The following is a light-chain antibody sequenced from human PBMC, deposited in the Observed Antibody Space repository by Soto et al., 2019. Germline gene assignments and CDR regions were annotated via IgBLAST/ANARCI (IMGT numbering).Light chain of an antibody. CDR2: GAS. J-gene: IGKJ2*01. V-gene: IGKV3-20*01. Sequence: DIVLTQSPGTLSLSPGEGATLACRASQSISSTYLVWYQQKGGQAPRLLIYGASSRATGIPDRFSGSGSGTDFTLTISRLEPEDFAMYFCPQYGTSSHTFGQGTKLEIK. CDR1: QSISSTY. CDR3: PQYGTSSHT.